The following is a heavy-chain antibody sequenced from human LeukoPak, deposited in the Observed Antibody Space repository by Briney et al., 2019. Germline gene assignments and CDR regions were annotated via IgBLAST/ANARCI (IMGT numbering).Heavy chain of an antibody. V-gene: IGHV4-34*01. CDR1: GGSFSGYY. CDR2: INHSGST. CDR3: ATHLEYGGNCFFDY. Sequence: SETLSLTCAVYGGSFSGYYWSWIRQPPGKGLEWIGGINHSGSTNYSPSLKSRVTISVDTSKNQFSLTLSSVTAAATAVYFCATHLEYGGNCFFDYWGQGTLVTVSS. D-gene: IGHD4-23*01. J-gene: IGHJ4*02.